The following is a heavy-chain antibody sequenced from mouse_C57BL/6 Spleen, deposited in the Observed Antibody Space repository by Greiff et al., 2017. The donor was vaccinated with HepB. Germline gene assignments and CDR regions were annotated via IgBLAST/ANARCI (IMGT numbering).Heavy chain of an antibody. CDR2: INPNNGGT. Sequence: VQLQQSGPELVKPGASVKMSCKASGYTSTDYNMHWVKQSHGKSLEWIGYINPNNGGTSYNQKFKGKATLTVNKSSSTAYMELRSLTSEDSAVYYCARSEASYYYGSSYDWYFDVWGTGTTVTVSS. V-gene: IGHV1-22*01. D-gene: IGHD1-1*01. CDR3: ARSEASYYYGSSYDWYFDV. CDR1: GYTSTDYN. J-gene: IGHJ1*03.